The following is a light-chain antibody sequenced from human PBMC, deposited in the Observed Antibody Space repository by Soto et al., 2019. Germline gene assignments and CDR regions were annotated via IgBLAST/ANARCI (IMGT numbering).Light chain of an antibody. Sequence: EIVLTRSPGTLSLSPGERATLSCRASQSVTSNYLAWYQQKPGQAPRLVIFGASIRDTGIPDRISGSGSGTDFTLTISRLEPEDFAVYHCQQYGSSPTTFGQGTKVEIK. J-gene: IGKJ1*01. CDR3: QQYGSSPTT. CDR1: QSVTSNY. CDR2: GAS. V-gene: IGKV3-20*01.